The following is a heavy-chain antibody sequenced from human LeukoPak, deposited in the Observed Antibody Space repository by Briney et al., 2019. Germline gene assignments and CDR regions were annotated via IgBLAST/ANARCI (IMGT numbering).Heavy chain of an antibody. CDR1: GFTFSSYA. J-gene: IGHJ6*02. Sequence: PGGSLRLSCAASGFTFSSYAMHWVRQAPGKGLEWVAVISYDGSNKYYADSVKGRFTISRDNSKNTLYLQMNSLRAEDTAVYYCARVANYDILTGYYVYGMDVWGQGTTVTVSS. CDR3: ARVANYDILTGYYVYGMDV. CDR2: ISYDGSNK. D-gene: IGHD3-9*01. V-gene: IGHV3-30-3*01.